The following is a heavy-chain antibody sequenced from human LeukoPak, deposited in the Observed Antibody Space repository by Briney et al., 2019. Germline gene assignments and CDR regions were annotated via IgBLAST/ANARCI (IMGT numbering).Heavy chain of an antibody. CDR3: ARFISYDSSGHDAFDI. D-gene: IGHD3-22*01. J-gene: IGHJ3*02. Sequence: GESLKISCKGSGYSFTNYWIGWVRQMPGKGLEWMGIIYPGDSDTRYSPSFQGQVTISADKSISTAYLQWSSLKASDTAMYYCARFISYDSSGHDAFDIWGQGTMVTVSS. CDR1: GYSFTNYW. CDR2: IYPGDSDT. V-gene: IGHV5-51*01.